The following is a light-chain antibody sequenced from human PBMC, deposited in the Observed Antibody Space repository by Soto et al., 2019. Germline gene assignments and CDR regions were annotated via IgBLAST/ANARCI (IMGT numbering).Light chain of an antibody. CDR3: QQYNNWPH. CDR2: GAS. V-gene: IGKV3D-15*01. Sequence: EIVLTQSPGTLSLSPWERSTLPFRASQSVASRNLAWYQQKSGQAPRLLIYGASSRAIHTPDRFSGSGSGTDFTLTISSLQSEDFAVYYCQQYNNWPHFGQGTRLEIK. J-gene: IGKJ5*01. CDR1: QSVASRN.